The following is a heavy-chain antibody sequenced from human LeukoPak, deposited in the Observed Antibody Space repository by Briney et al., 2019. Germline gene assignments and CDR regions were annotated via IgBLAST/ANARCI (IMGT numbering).Heavy chain of an antibody. V-gene: IGHV3-33*01. Sequence: PGGSLRLSCAASGFTFSSYGMHWVRQAPGKGLEWVAVIWYDGSNKYYADSVKGRFTISRDNSKNTLYLQMNSLRAEDTAVYYCARSSSGWPNYFDYWGQGTLVTVSS. CDR2: IWYDGSNK. CDR1: GFTFSSYG. D-gene: IGHD6-19*01. J-gene: IGHJ4*02. CDR3: ARSSSGWPNYFDY.